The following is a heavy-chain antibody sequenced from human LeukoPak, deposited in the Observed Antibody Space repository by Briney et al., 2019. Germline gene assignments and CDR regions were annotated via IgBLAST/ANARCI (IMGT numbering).Heavy chain of an antibody. CDR2: IYYSGST. V-gene: IGHV4-39*07. J-gene: IGHJ4*02. CDR1: GGSISSSSYY. Sequence: PSETLSLTCTVSGGSISSSSYYWGWIRQPPGKGLEWIGGIYYSGSTYYNPSLKSRVTISVDTSKNQFSLKLSSVTAADTAVYYCARDWNYLNYISYDSSGYYYMPDYWGQGTLVTVSS. CDR3: ARDWNYLNYISYDSSGYYYMPDY. D-gene: IGHD3-22*01.